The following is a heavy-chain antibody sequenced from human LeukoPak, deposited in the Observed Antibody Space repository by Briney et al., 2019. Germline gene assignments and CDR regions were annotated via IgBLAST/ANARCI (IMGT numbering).Heavy chain of an antibody. CDR2: IYYSGST. CDR3: ARAAGTYYDSWSGYWGGNWFDP. CDR1: GGSISSYY. D-gene: IGHD3-3*01. V-gene: IGHV4-59*01. Sequence: SETPSLTCTVSGGSISSYYWSWIRQPPGKGLEWIGYIYYSGSTNYNPSLKSRVAISVDTSKNQFSLKLSSVTAADTAVYYCARAAGTYYDSWSGYWGGNWFDPWGQGTLVTVSS. J-gene: IGHJ5*02.